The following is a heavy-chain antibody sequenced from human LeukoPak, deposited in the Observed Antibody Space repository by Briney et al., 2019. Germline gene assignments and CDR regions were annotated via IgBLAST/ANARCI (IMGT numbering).Heavy chain of an antibody. D-gene: IGHD2-15*01. CDR1: GYTFTGYY. Sequence: ASVKVSCKAAGYTFTGYYMFWVRQTPGQGLEWMGRINPNSGGTNYAQKFQGRVTMTRDTSISTAYMELSRLRSDDTAVYYCARGYCSGGSCYSVENWFDPWGQGTLVTVSS. CDR2: INPNSGGT. J-gene: IGHJ5*02. V-gene: IGHV1-2*06. CDR3: ARGYCSGGSCYSVENWFDP.